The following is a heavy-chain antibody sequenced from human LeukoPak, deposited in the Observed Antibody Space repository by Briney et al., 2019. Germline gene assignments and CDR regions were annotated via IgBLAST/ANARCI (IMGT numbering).Heavy chain of an antibody. J-gene: IGHJ6*03. Sequence: GASVKVSCKASGGTFSSYAISWVRQAPGQGLEWMGGIIPIFGTANYAQKFQGRVTITTDESTSTAYMELSSLRSEDTAVYYCARGRWFGELRYYMDVWGKGTTVTVSS. D-gene: IGHD3-10*01. CDR2: IIPIFGTA. CDR3: ARGRWFGELRYYMDV. CDR1: GGTFSSYA. V-gene: IGHV1-69*05.